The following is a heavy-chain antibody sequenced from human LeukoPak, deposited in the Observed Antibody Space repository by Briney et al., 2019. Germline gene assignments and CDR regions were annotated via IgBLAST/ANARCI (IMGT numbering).Heavy chain of an antibody. CDR2: ISGSGGST. CDR1: GFTFSSYA. V-gene: IGHV3-23*01. Sequence: GGSLRLSCAASGFTFSSYAMSWVRQAPGKGLEWVSAISGSGGSTCYADSVKGRFTISRDSSKNTLYLQMNSLRAEDTAVYYCAKGTIVVVPAANWYLDYWGQGTLVTVSS. J-gene: IGHJ4*02. CDR3: AKGTIVVVPAANWYLDY. D-gene: IGHD2-2*01.